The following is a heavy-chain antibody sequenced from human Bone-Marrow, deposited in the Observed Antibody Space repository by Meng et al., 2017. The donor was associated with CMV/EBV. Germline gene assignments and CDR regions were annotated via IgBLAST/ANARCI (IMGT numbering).Heavy chain of an antibody. CDR3: ARGLRVLRFLELTSYYYYYGMDV. J-gene: IGHJ6*02. V-gene: IGHV1-2*02. D-gene: IGHD3-3*01. Sequence: ASVKVSCKASGYTFTGYYMHWVRQAPGQGLEWMGWINPNSGGTNYAQKFQGRVTITADKSTSTAYMELSSLRSEDTAVYYCARGLRVLRFLELTSYYYYYGMDVWGQATTVTVSS. CDR1: GYTFTGYY. CDR2: INPNSGGT.